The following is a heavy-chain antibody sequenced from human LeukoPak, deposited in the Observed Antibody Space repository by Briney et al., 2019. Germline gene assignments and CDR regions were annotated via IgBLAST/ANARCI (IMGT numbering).Heavy chain of an antibody. CDR3: ARASITMVRGVGNYYYGMDV. D-gene: IGHD3-10*01. V-gene: IGHV4-34*01. Sequence: SETLSLTCAVYGGSFSGYYWSWIRQPPGKGLEWIGEINHSGSTNYNPSLKSRVTISVDTSKNQFSLKLSSVTAADTAVYYCARASITMVRGVGNYYYGMDVWGQGTTVTVSS. CDR1: GGSFSGYY. J-gene: IGHJ6*02. CDR2: INHSGST.